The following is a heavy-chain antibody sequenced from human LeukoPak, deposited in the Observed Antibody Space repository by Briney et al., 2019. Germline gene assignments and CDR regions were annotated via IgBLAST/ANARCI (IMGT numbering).Heavy chain of an antibody. D-gene: IGHD3-3*01. V-gene: IGHV3-7*01. CDR3: ATTKIWSGYYSSGYYFDY. CDR1: GFTFSSYW. Sequence: GGSLRLSCAASGFTFSSYWMSWVRQAPGKGLEWVANKKQDGSEKYYVDSVKGRFTISRDNAKNSLYLQMNSLRAEDTAVYYCATTKIWSGYYSSGYYFDYWGQGTLVTVSS. J-gene: IGHJ4*02. CDR2: KKQDGSEK.